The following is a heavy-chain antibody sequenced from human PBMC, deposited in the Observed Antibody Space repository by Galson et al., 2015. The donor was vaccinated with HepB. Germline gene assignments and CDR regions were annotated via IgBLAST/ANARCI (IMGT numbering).Heavy chain of an antibody. Sequence: SLRLSCAASGFTFSAYAMSWVRQAPGKGLEWVGRIRNKANSYTTEYAASVKGRFIISRDDSKTSLHVLMNSLKSEDTAVYYCARGHIYGYFVDYWGQGTLVTVSS. CDR3: ARGHIYGYFVDY. D-gene: IGHD5-18*01. CDR1: GFTFSAYA. CDR2: IRNKANSYTT. V-gene: IGHV3-72*01. J-gene: IGHJ4*02.